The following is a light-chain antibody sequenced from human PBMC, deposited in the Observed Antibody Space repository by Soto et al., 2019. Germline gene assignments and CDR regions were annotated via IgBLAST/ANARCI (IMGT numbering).Light chain of an antibody. CDR3: QQYNNWPIT. CDR1: QSVGDN. J-gene: IGKJ5*01. Sequence: DIVMTQSPDSRDVSLGERATLSFRSSQSVGDNLAWFQQKPGQGPRLLIYGASTRATGIPVRFSGSGSETDFTLTISSLRSEDSAVYLCQQYNNWPITFGQGTRLEI. V-gene: IGKV3-15*01. CDR2: GAS.